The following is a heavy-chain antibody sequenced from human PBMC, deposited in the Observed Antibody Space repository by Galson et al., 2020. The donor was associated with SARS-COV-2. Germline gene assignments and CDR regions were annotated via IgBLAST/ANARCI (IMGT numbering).Heavy chain of an antibody. CDR3: ARDLIGSWYAVDI. J-gene: IGHJ3*02. CDR1: GYTFSTYN. Sequence: GGSLRLSCAASGYTFSTYNMNWVRQAPGKGLEWVSTISSSRSYIYYADSVKGRFTISRDNAKNSLYLQMNGLRAEDTAVYYCARDLIGSWYAVDIWGQGTMVTVSS. V-gene: IGHV3-21*01. D-gene: IGHD6-13*01. CDR2: ISSSRSYI.